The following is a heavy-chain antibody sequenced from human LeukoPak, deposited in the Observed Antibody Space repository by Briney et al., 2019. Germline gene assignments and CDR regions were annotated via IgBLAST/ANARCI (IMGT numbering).Heavy chain of an antibody. CDR1: GFTFSSYR. CDR3: AREGGWYIDY. J-gene: IGHJ4*02. Sequence: GGSLRLSCAASGFTFSSYRMSWVRQAPGKGLEWVANIIQDGSEKYYVDSVKGRFTISRDNAKNSLYLQMNSLRAEDTAMYYCAREGGWYIDYWGQGTLVTVSS. CDR2: IIQDGSEK. V-gene: IGHV3-7*03. D-gene: IGHD6-19*01.